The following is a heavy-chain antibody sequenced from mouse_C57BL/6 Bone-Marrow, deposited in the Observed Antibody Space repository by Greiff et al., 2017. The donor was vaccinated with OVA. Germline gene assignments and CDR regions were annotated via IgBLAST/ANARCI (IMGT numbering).Heavy chain of an antibody. CDR3: ARIITTVVDFDY. J-gene: IGHJ2*01. D-gene: IGHD1-1*01. CDR2: IYPRSGNT. CDR1: GYTFTSYG. V-gene: IGHV1-81*01. Sequence: QVQLKESGAELARPGASVKLSCKASGYTFTSYGISWVKQRTGQGLEWIGEIYPRSGNTYYNEKFKGKATLTADKSSSTAYMELRSLTSEDSAVYFCARIITTVVDFDYWGQGTTLTVSS.